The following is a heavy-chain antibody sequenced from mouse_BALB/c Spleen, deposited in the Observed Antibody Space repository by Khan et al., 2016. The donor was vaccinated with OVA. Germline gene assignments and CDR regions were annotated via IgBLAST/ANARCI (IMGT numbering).Heavy chain of an antibody. D-gene: IGHD2-14*01. CDR3: AGNSYMYGFTY. CDR1: GFSLTTYG. V-gene: IGHV2-2*01. Sequence: QVQLKQSGPGLVQPSQSLSITCTVSGFSLTTYGVHWVRQSPGKGLEWLGLIWSGGNTDYNAAFISRLSITKDNSKSQVFFKMNSLQADDTAMYYCAGNSYMYGFTYWGQGTLVTVSA. J-gene: IGHJ3*01. CDR2: IWSGGNT.